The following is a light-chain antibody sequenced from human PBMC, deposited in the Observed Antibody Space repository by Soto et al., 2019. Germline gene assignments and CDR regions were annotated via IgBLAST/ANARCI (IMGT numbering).Light chain of an antibody. CDR2: GAS. J-gene: IGKJ1*01. CDR1: QSVSSN. Sequence: EIVMTQSPATLSVSPGERATLSCRASQSVSSNLAWYQQKPGQAPRLLIYGASTRATGIPARFSGSGSGTELTLTIISLQSEDFAVYYCQQYNNWPRTFGQGTKVEIK. V-gene: IGKV3-15*01. CDR3: QQYNNWPRT.